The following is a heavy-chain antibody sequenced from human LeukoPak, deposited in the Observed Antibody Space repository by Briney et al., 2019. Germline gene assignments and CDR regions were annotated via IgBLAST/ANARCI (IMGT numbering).Heavy chain of an antibody. V-gene: IGHV4-34*01. Sequence: SETLSLTCAVYGGSFSGYYWSWIRQPPGKGLEWIGEINHSGSTNYNPSLKSRVTISVDTSKNQFSLKLSSVTAADTAVYYCARHLVAAAGSTNNWFDPWGQGTLVTVS. J-gene: IGHJ5*02. CDR1: GGSFSGYY. D-gene: IGHD6-13*01. CDR2: INHSGST. CDR3: ARHLVAAAGSTNNWFDP.